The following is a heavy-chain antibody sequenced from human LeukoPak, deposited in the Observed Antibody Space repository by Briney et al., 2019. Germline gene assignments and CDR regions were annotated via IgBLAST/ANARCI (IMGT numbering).Heavy chain of an antibody. J-gene: IGHJ4*02. CDR1: GFTFSSYG. CDR3: ARAQRWEHYFDY. CDR2: ISYDGSNK. Sequence: GGSLRLSCAASGFTFSSYGMHWVRQAPGKGLEWVAVISYDGSNKYYADSVKGRFTISRDNSKNTLYLQMNSLRAEDTAVYYCARAQRWEHYFDYWGQGTLVTVSS. D-gene: IGHD5-24*01. V-gene: IGHV3-30*03.